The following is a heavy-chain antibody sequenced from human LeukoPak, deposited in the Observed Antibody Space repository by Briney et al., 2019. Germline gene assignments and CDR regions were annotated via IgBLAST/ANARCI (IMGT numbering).Heavy chain of an antibody. J-gene: IGHJ6*04. D-gene: IGHD2-2*01. CDR3: ALGFCSTTGCSYYYGMDV. V-gene: IGHV4-31*03. CDR2: ISHSGST. Sequence: SQTLSLTCTVSGDSIDSSGYFWNWIRQDPVKGLESIGFISHSGSTYYSPSFRSRVTMSIDTSKNQFSLKVASVTAADTAVYYCALGFCSTTGCSYYYGMDVWGRGTTVIVSS. CDR1: GDSIDSSGYF.